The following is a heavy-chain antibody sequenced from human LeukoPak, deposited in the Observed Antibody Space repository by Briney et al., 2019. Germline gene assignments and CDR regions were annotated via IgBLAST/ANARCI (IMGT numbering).Heavy chain of an antibody. CDR2: ISGSGAST. D-gene: IGHD3-10*01. J-gene: IGHJ4*02. CDR1: GFTFSTYG. Sequence: PGGSLRLSCAASGFTFSTYGMSWVRQAPGKGLEWVSAISGSGASTYYEDSVKGRFTISRDNSKNTLYLQMNSLRAEDTALYYCAKDLRERWFGESDYWGQGTLVTVSS. V-gene: IGHV3-23*01. CDR3: AKDLRERWFGESDY.